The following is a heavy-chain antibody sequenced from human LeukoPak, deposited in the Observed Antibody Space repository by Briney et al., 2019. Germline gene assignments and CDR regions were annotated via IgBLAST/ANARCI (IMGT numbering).Heavy chain of an antibody. J-gene: IGHJ4*02. CDR2: MNPNSGNT. Sequence: ASVKVSCKASGYTFTSYDINWVRQATGQGLEWMGWMNPNSGNTGYAQKFQGRVTMTRNTSISTAYMELSSLRSEDTAVYYGARGTIAHQRWLQFRRREAWSVPDYWGQGTLVTVSS. CDR1: GYTFTSYD. D-gene: IGHD5-24*01. CDR3: ARGTIAHQRWLQFRRREAWSVPDY. V-gene: IGHV1-8*01.